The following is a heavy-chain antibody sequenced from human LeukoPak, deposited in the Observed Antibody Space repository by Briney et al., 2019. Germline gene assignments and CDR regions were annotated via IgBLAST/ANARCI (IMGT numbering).Heavy chain of an antibody. Sequence: TGGSLRLSCAASGFTFSSYAMSWVRQAPGKGLEWVSAISGSGGSTYYADSVKGRFTISRDNSKNTLYLQMNSLRAEDTAVYYCAKLEGSGWQNNFDYWGQGTLVTVSS. V-gene: IGHV3-23*01. D-gene: IGHD6-19*01. CDR3: AKLEGSGWQNNFDY. J-gene: IGHJ4*02. CDR1: GFTFSSYA. CDR2: ISGSGGST.